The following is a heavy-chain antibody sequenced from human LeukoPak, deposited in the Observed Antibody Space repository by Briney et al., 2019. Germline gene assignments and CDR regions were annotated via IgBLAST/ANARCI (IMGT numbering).Heavy chain of an antibody. CDR3: AKDTGWYAGMGSDY. D-gene: IGHD6-19*01. CDR2: ISGSGGTT. J-gene: IGHJ4*02. Sequence: QPGGSLRLSCAASGFTFSSYAMSWVRQAPGKGLEWVSGISGSGGTTYYADSVKGRSTISRDKSKNTLYLQMNSLRAEDTAVYYCAKDTGWYAGMGSDYWGQGSLVTVSS. V-gene: IGHV3-23*01. CDR1: GFTFSSYA.